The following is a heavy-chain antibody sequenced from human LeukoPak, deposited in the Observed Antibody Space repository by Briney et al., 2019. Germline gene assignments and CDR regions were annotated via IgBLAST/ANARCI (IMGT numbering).Heavy chain of an antibody. V-gene: IGHV4-59*01. CDR1: GGSISSYY. J-gene: IGHJ4*02. CDR3: AGANYDSSGVH. D-gene: IGHD3-22*01. Sequence: SETLYLTCTVSGGSISSYYWSWIRQPPGKGLEWIGYIYYSGSTNYNPSLKSRVTISVDTSKNKFSLKLSSVTAADTAVYYCAGANYDSSGVHWGQGTLVTVSS. CDR2: IYYSGST.